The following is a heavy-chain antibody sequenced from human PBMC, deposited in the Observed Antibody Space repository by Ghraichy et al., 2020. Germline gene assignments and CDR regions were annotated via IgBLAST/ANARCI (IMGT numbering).Heavy chain of an antibody. J-gene: IGHJ4*02. Sequence: SCAASGFSFSDYGMNWVRQPPGKGLEWVSSISGSRSYEYYADSVKGRFTISRDNAKDSVYLQMNSLRDEDTAVYYCVRVYSSGWYDYWGQGTLVTVSS. D-gene: IGHD6-19*01. V-gene: IGHV3-21*01. CDR1: GFSFSDYG. CDR3: VRVYSSGWYDY. CDR2: ISGSRSYE.